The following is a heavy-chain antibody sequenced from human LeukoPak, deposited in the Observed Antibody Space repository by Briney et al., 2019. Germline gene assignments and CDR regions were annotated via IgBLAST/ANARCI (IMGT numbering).Heavy chain of an antibody. CDR2: IRSNGGDT. V-gene: IGHV3-23*01. CDR1: GFTVREYS. D-gene: IGHD2-15*01. J-gene: IGHJ5*02. CDR3: AKGGYTTWFDP. Sequence: TGGSLRLSCAASGFTVREYSMSWVRQAPGKGLEWVSNIRSNGGDTYYTDSVKGRFTISRDNSKNTLYLEMNSLRAEDTAVYYCAKGGYTTWFDPWGQGTLVTVSS.